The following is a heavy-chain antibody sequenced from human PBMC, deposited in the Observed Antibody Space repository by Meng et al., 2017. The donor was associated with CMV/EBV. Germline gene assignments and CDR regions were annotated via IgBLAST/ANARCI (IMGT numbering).Heavy chain of an antibody. CDR2: ISSSGRTI. CDR3: ARGPNYDFWSGYYGGDY. Sequence: GEALKISWAAAGFTCSSDEMNWVRQAPGKGLEWVSYISSSGRTIYYADSVKGRFTISRDNAKTSLYLHMISLRAEDTAVYYCARGPNYDFWSGYYGGDYWGQGTLVTVSS. J-gene: IGHJ4*02. D-gene: IGHD3-3*01. CDR1: GFTCSSDE. V-gene: IGHV3-48*03.